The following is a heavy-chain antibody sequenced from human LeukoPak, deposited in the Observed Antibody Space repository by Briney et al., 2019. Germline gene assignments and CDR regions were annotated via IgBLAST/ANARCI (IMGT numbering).Heavy chain of an antibody. V-gene: IGHV3-21*01. Sequence: GGSLRLSCAACGFTFSSYSMNWVRQAPGKGREWVSSISSSSSYIYYADSVKGRFNISRDNAKNSVYLQMNSLRAEDTAVYYCARDLLRAVAGTGFDYWGQGTLVTVSS. CDR1: GFTFSSYS. D-gene: IGHD6-19*01. CDR2: ISSSSSYI. CDR3: ARDLLRAVAGTGFDY. J-gene: IGHJ4*02.